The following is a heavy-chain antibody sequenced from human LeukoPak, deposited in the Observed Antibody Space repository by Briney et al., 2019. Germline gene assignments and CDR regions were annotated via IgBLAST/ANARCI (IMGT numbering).Heavy chain of an antibody. J-gene: IGHJ4*02. CDR2: IYYSGST. CDR1: GGSISSYY. Sequence: PSETLSLTCTVSGGSISSYYRSWIRQPPGKGLEWIGYIYYSGSTNYNPSLKSRVTISVDTSQNQFSLKLSSVTAADTAVYYCARHLVIGSSGWYNFDYWGQGTLVTVSS. CDR3: ARHLVIGSSGWYNFDY. D-gene: IGHD6-19*01. V-gene: IGHV4-59*08.